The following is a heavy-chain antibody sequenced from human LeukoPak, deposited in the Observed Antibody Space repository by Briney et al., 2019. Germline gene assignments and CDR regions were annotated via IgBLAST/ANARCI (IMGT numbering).Heavy chain of an antibody. CDR2: IYYSGST. D-gene: IGHD6-13*01. J-gene: IGHJ3*02. Sequence: SETLSLTCTVSGGSISSYYWSWIRQPPGNGLEWIGYIYYSGSTNYNPSLKSRVTISVDTSKNQFSLKLSSVTAADTAVYYCAREAVLGIAVAGYAFDIWGQGTMVTVSS. V-gene: IGHV4-59*12. CDR3: AREAVLGIAVAGYAFDI. CDR1: GGSISSYY.